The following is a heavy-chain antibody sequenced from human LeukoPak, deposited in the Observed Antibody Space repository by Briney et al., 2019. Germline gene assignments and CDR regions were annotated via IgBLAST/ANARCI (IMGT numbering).Heavy chain of an antibody. CDR1: GFTFSSYW. CDR2: IKQDGSEK. Sequence: PGGSLRLSCAASGFTFSSYWMSWVRQAPGKGLEWMANIKQDGSEKYYVDSVKGRFTISRDNAKNSLYLQMNSLRAEDTAVYYCARARSEGRDAFDIWGQGTMVTVSS. D-gene: IGHD2-15*01. V-gene: IGHV3-7*01. J-gene: IGHJ3*02. CDR3: ARARSEGRDAFDI.